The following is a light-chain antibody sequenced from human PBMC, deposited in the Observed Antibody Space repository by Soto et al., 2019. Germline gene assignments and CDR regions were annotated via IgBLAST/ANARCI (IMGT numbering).Light chain of an antibody. J-gene: IGKJ1*01. CDR1: QSISSY. V-gene: IGKV1-8*01. Sequence: AIRMTQSPSSLSASTGDRVTITCRASQSISSYLAWYQQKPGKAPKHLIYAASTLQSGVPSRFSGSGSGTEFTLTISCLQSEDFATYYCQQYYSYPWTFGQGTKVEIK. CDR2: AAS. CDR3: QQYYSYPWT.